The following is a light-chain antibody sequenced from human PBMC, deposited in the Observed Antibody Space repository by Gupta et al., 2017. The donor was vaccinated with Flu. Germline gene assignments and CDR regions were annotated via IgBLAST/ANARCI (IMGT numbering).Light chain of an antibody. CDR3: LLSYSGPRV. CDR2: DTT. Sequence: QAVVTQEPSLTVSPGGTVPITCSSSTGAVTNGHYPYWFQQKPGQAPRTLIYDTTNKHSWTPARFSGSLLGDKAALTLSGAQPEDEAEYYCLLSYSGPRVFGGGTKLTVL. CDR1: TGAVTNGHY. J-gene: IGLJ3*02. V-gene: IGLV7-46*01.